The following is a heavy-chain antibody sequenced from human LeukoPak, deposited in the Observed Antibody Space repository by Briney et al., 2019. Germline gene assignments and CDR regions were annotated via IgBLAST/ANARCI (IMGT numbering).Heavy chain of an antibody. Sequence: PSETLSLTCAVYGGSFSGYYWSWIRQPPGKGLEWIGEINHSGSTNYNPSLKSRVTISVDTSKNQFSLKLSSVTAADTAVYYCASQALYDSSGYLGYWGQGTLVTVSS. CDR2: INHSGST. J-gene: IGHJ4*02. CDR3: ASQALYDSSGYLGY. CDR1: GGSFSGYY. V-gene: IGHV4-34*01. D-gene: IGHD3-22*01.